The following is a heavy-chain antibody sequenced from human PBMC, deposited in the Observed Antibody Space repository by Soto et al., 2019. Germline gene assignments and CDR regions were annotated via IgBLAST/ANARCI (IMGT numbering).Heavy chain of an antibody. CDR3: ARMVAVAATGNWFDP. Sequence: ASVKVSCKASGYTFTSYYMHWVRQAPGQGLEWMGIINPSGGSTSYAQKFQGRVTMTRDTSTSTVYMELSSLRSEDTAVYYCARMVAVAATGNWFDPWGQGTLVTVSS. CDR2: INPSGGST. J-gene: IGHJ5*02. CDR1: GYTFTSYY. V-gene: IGHV1-46*01. D-gene: IGHD6-19*01.